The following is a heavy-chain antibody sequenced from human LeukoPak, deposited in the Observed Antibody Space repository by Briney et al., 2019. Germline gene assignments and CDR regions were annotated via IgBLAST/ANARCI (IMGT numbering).Heavy chain of an antibody. Sequence: SETLSLTCAVYGGSFSGYYWSWIRQPPGKGLEWIGEINHSGSTNYNPSLKSRVTISVDTSKNQFSLKLSSVTDADTAVYYCARGHIVVVPAAAYYYYYMDVWGKGTTVTVSS. CDR2: INHSGST. D-gene: IGHD2-2*01. CDR3: ARGHIVVVPAAAYYYYYMDV. V-gene: IGHV4-34*01. CDR1: GGSFSGYY. J-gene: IGHJ6*03.